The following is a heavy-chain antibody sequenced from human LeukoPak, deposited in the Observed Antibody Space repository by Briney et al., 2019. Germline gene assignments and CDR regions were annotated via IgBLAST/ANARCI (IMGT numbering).Heavy chain of an antibody. D-gene: IGHD3-22*01. CDR1: GFTFSSYS. V-gene: IGHV3-48*01. J-gene: IGHJ3*01. CDR3: ARDLSRYHPSSGSPSFDL. CDR2: IESSTSTTL. Sequence: GGSLRLSCAASGFTFSSYSMNWVRQAPGKGLEWVSYIESSTSTTLHYADSVKGRFTISRDDAKNSLYLQMSSLRAEDTAVYYCARDLSRYHPSSGSPSFDLWGRGTMVTVSS.